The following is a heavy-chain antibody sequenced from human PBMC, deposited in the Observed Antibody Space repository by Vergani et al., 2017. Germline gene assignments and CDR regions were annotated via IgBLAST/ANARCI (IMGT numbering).Heavy chain of an antibody. CDR1: GGSFSGYY. Sequence: QVQLQQWGAGLLKPSETLSLTCAVYGGSFSGYYWSWIRQPPGKGLEWIGEINHSGSTNYNPSLKSRVTISVDTSQNQFSLKLSSVTAADTAVYYCARGYSSSWSRGRYYYYYMDVWGKGTTVTLSS. J-gene: IGHJ6*03. CDR2: INHSGST. CDR3: ARGYSSSWSRGRYYYYYMDV. D-gene: IGHD6-13*01. V-gene: IGHV4-34*01.